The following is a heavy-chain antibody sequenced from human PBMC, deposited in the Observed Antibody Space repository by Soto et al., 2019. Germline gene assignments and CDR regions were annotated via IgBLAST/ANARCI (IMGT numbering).Heavy chain of an antibody. CDR1: GFTFSSYS. J-gene: IGHJ6*02. V-gene: IGHV3-48*02. D-gene: IGHD3-3*01. CDR2: ISSSSSTV. CDR3: ARDYSPVTNYYYYYGMDV. Sequence: GGSLRLSCAASGFTFSSYSMNWVRQAPGKGLEWVSYISSSSSTVYYADSVKGRFTISRDNAENSLYLQMNSLRDEDTAVYSCARDYSPVTNYYYYYGMDVWGQGTTVTVSS.